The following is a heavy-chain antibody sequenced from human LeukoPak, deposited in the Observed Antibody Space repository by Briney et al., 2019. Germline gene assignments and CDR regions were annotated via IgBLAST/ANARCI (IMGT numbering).Heavy chain of an antibody. V-gene: IGHV3-23*01. Sequence: GGSLRLSCAASGFTFSSYAMNWVRQAPGKGLEWVSGISGSGNRTYYADSVKGPFTISRDNSKNTLYLQMNSLRAEDTAIYYCAKAALYRSGSYYAYYFDFWGQGTLVTVSS. CDR3: AKAALYRSGSYYAYYFDF. CDR2: ISGSGNRT. J-gene: IGHJ4*02. CDR1: GFTFSSYA. D-gene: IGHD3-10*01.